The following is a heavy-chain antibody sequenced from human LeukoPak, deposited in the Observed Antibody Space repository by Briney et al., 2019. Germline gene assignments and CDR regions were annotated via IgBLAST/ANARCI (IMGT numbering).Heavy chain of an antibody. CDR1: GFTFSSYS. D-gene: IGHD6-19*01. CDR3: ARDYLPIAVGPR. J-gene: IGHJ4*02. V-gene: IGHV3-21*01. Sequence: GGSLRLSCSASGFTFSSYSMNWVRQAPGKGLEWVSSISSSSSYIYYADSVKGRFTISRDNAKNSLYLQMNSLRAEDTAVYYCARDYLPIAVGPRWGQGTLVAVSS. CDR2: ISSSSSYI.